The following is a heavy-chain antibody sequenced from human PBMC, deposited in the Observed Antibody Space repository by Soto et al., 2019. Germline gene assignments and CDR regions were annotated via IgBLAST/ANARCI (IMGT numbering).Heavy chain of an antibody. V-gene: IGHV3-21*02. CDR2: INEDSTYI. CDR1: GFAFNTYS. CDR3: VRDLGRYFRSGYMDL. Sequence: EVQLVESGGGLVKPGGSLRLSCTASGFAFNTYSMNWVRQAPSKGLEWVSSINEDSTYIYYADSLRGRITISRDNAKDSLFLQMNSPRPDDTAVYYCVRDLGRYFRSGYMDLWGDGATVTVSS. D-gene: IGHD3-9*01. J-gene: IGHJ6*03.